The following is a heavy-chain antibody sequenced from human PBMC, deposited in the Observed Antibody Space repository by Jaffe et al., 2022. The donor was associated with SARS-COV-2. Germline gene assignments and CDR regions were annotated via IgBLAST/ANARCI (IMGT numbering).Heavy chain of an antibody. CDR3: ATQNYGEFDY. D-gene: IGHD1-7*01. J-gene: IGHJ4*02. V-gene: IGHV3-7*01. CDR2: MNQDGSEK. Sequence: EVQLVESGGGLVQPGGSLRLSCAASGFSFSRYWMSWVRQAPGKGMEWVANMNQDGSEKNYVDSVKGRFTISRDNAKASLYLQMNSLRAEDTAVYYCATQNYGEFDYWDQGTLVTVSS. CDR1: GFSFSRYW.